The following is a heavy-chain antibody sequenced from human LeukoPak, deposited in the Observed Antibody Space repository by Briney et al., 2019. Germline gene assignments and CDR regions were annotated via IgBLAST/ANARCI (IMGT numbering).Heavy chain of an antibody. CDR3: ARAPGANVAEYFRH. V-gene: IGHV1-69*01. CDR2: IIPIFGTA. CDR1: GGTFSSYA. J-gene: IGHJ1*01. Sequence: SVKVSCKASGGTFSSYAISWVRQAPGQGLEWMGGIIPIFGTANYAQKFQGRVAITADESTSTAYMELSSLRSEDTAVYYCARAPGANVAEYFRHWGQGTLVTVSS. D-gene: IGHD4/OR15-4a*01.